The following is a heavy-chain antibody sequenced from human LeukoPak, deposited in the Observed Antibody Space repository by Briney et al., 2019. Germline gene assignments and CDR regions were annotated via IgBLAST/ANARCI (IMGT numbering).Heavy chain of an antibody. J-gene: IGHJ5*02. V-gene: IGHV4-34*01. CDR2: INDSGTS. D-gene: IGHD1-1*01. CDR1: GFTFSSYA. CDR3: ARVFSFGHRQLPPRNWFDP. Sequence: GSLRLSCAASGFTFSSYAMHWVRQSPGKGLEWIGDINDSGTSNYNPSFMSRVTISVQTPRKQFSLNLTSVTAADTASYYCARVFSFGHRQLPPRNWFDPWGPGTLVTVSS.